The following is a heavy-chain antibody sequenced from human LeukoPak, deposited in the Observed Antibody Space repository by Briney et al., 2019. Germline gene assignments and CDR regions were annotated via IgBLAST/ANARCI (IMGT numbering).Heavy chain of an antibody. Sequence: PGGSLRLSCAASGFTFSSYVIHWVRQAPGKGLEWVAHISYDGSDKYYADSVKGRFTISRDNSKNTLCLQMNSLRAEDTAVYYCAKVTGDYEGYFDYWGQGTLVTVSS. CDR3: AKVTGDYEGYFDY. CDR2: ISYDGSDK. V-gene: IGHV3-30-3*01. J-gene: IGHJ4*02. CDR1: GFTFSSYV. D-gene: IGHD7-27*01.